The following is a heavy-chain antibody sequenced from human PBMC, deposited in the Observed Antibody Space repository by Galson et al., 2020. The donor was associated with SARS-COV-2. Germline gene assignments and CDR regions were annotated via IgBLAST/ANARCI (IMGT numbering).Heavy chain of an antibody. CDR3: ARGAVVVVPKQHYCYYYYMDV. J-gene: IGHJ6*03. CDR1: GFTFSSYD. CDR2: IGTAGDT. D-gene: IGHD2-2*01. Sequence: GESPKTPCAASGFTFSSYDMHCVRQATGKGLEWVLAIGTAGDTYYPGPVKGRFTIPRENAKNSLYLQMNSLRAGDTAVYYCARGAVVVVPKQHYCYYYYMDVWGKGTTVTVAS. V-gene: IGHV3-13*01.